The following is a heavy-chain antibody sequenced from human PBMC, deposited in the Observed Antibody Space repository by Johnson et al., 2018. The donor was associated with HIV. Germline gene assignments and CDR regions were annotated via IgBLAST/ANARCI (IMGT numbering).Heavy chain of an antibody. CDR2: INWDGSST. D-gene: IGHD2-2*02. CDR1: RFTFDDYA. V-gene: IGHV3-43D*03. J-gene: IGHJ3*02. Sequence: VESGGDLVQPGGSLRLSCATSRFTFDDYAMHWVRQAPGKGLEWVSLINWDGSSTYYADSVKGRFTISRDNIKNSLYLQMNSLRPEDTALYYCVKDIASGYTNGGTLDIWGQGTMVTVSS. CDR3: VKDIASGYTNGGTLDI.